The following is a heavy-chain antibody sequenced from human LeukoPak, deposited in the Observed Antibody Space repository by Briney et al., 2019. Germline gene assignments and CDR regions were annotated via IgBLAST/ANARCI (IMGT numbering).Heavy chain of an antibody. V-gene: IGHV3-23*01. CDR2: ISHSGGSK. J-gene: IGHJ4*02. Sequence: QSGGSLRLFCAAAGFTFDNYAMTWVRQAPGAGLEWISTISHSGGSKYYADSVKGRFTISRDNSKNTLYLQMHSLRAEDTAVYYCAKGLDYGGNPCHDYWGQGTLVTVSS. CDR3: AKGLDYGGNPCHDY. D-gene: IGHD4-23*01. CDR1: GFTFDNYA.